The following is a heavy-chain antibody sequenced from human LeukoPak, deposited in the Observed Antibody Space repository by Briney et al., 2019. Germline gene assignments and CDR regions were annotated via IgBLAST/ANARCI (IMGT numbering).Heavy chain of an antibody. CDR3: AGIGYSSSSWDF. Sequence: GGSLRLSCAASGFTFNNYWMSWVRQAPGRGLEWVANIKQDGSVKYYVDSVKGRFTISRDNAKNSMYLQMNSLRSEDTAVYYCAGIGYSSSSWDFWGQGTLVPVSS. D-gene: IGHD6-6*01. CDR1: GFTFNNYW. V-gene: IGHV3-7*01. CDR2: IKQDGSVK. J-gene: IGHJ4*02.